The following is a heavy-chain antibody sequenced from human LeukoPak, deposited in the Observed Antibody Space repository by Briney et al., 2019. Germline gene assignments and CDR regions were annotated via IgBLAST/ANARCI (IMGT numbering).Heavy chain of an antibody. CDR3: ARVRGLWFGEFQTYFDY. J-gene: IGHJ4*02. V-gene: IGHV4-59*11. CDR1: SGSIRSHY. Sequence: SETLSLTCTVSSGSIRSHYWSWIRQPPGKGLEWIGYIYYSGSTNYNPSLKSRVTISADTSKNQFSLKLSSVTAADTAVYYCARVRGLWFGEFQTYFDYWGQGTLVTVSS. D-gene: IGHD3-10*01. CDR2: IYYSGST.